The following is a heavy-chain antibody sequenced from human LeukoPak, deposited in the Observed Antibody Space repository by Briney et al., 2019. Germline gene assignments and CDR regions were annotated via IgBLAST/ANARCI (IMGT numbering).Heavy chain of an antibody. Sequence: PGGSLRLSCAASGFSFGTYWMHWVRHAPGKGLVWVSRINDDGTGTTYADSVKGRFTISRDNAKNTLYLQMNSLRAEDSAVYYCAKDTLWELPPMNFDYWGQGTLVTVSS. CDR2: INDDGTGT. CDR3: AKDTLWELPPMNFDY. V-gene: IGHV3-74*01. J-gene: IGHJ4*02. CDR1: GFSFGTYW. D-gene: IGHD1-26*01.